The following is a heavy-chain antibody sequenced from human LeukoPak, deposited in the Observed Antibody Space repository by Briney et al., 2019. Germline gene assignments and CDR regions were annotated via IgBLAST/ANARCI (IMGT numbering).Heavy chain of an antibody. CDR1: GLIFSDYH. Sequence: PGGSLRLSCAASGLIFSDYHMSWIRQAPGKGLEWVSYISSSGSTIYYADSVKDRFIISRDNAKNSLYLQMNSLRAEDTAVYYCATGYSSGWSIFDYWGQGTLVTVSS. D-gene: IGHD6-19*01. CDR2: ISSSGSTI. V-gene: IGHV3-11*04. J-gene: IGHJ4*02. CDR3: ATGYSSGWSIFDY.